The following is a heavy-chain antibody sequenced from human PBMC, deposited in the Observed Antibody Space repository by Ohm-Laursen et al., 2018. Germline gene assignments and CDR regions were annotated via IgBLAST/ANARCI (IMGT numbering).Heavy chain of an antibody. CDR2: ISWNSGVI. CDR3: AKGGVDISFYFAMDV. Sequence: SLRLSCAAPGFIFDEYTMYWVRQGPGKGLEWVSGISWNSGVIAYADSVKGRFTISRDNAKNSLYLQMDSLRAEDTALYYCAKGGVDISFYFAMDVWGQGTTVTVSS. D-gene: IGHD3-3*01. V-gene: IGHV3-9*01. J-gene: IGHJ6*02. CDR1: GFIFDEYT.